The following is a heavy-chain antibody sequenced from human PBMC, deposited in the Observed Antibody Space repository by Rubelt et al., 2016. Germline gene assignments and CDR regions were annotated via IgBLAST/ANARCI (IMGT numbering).Heavy chain of an antibody. CDR3: ARFAIGGHSSGYLFDY. CDR1: GYTFTGYY. V-gene: IGHV1-2*02. J-gene: IGHJ4*02. D-gene: IGHD3-22*01. CDR2: INPNSGGT. Sequence: QVQLVQSGAEVKKPGASVKVSCKASGYTFTGYYMHWVRQAPGQGLEWMGWINPNSGGTNYAQKFQGRVTMTRDTSIRTAYMELSRLRSDDTAVYYCARFAIGGHSSGYLFDYWGQGTLVTVSS.